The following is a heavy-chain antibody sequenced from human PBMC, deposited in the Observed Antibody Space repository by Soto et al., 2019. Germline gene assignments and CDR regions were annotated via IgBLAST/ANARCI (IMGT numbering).Heavy chain of an antibody. CDR3: ARTGSDGTTTRSMSYYYGMDA. V-gene: IGHV4-59*01. Sequence: SETLSLTCTVSGGSISSYYWSWIRQPPGKGLEWIGYIYYSGSTNYNPSLKSRVTISVDTSKNQFSLKLSSVTAADTAVYYCARTGSDGTTTRSMSYYYGMDAWGQGTTVTSP. J-gene: IGHJ6*02. CDR2: IYYSGST. D-gene: IGHD4-17*01. CDR1: GGSISSYY.